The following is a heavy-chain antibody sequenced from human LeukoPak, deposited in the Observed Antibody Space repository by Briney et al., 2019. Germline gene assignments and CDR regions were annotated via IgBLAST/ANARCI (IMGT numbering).Heavy chain of an antibody. V-gene: IGHV3-30*03. Sequence: GGSLRLSCAASGFTFSSYGMHWVRQAPGKGLEWVAVISYDGSNKYYADSVKGRFTISRDNSKNTLYLQMNSLRAEDTAVYYCAREGYYYDSSGYYSLGAFDIWGQGTMVTVSS. CDR1: GFTFSSYG. D-gene: IGHD3-22*01. CDR3: AREGYYYDSSGYYSLGAFDI. J-gene: IGHJ3*02. CDR2: ISYDGSNK.